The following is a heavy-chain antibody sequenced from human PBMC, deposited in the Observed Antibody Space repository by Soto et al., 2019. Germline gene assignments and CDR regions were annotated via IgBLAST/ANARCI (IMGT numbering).Heavy chain of an antibody. CDR1: GFTFSSYT. CDR3: ARGGARAAQIDY. D-gene: IGHD3-16*01. V-gene: IGHV3-48*01. CDR2: ISTSSSTI. J-gene: IGHJ4*02. Sequence: GGSLRLSCAASGFTFSSYTMNWVRQAPGKGLEWVSCISTSSSTIYYADSVKGRFTISRDNAKNSLYLQMNSLRAEDTAVYYCARGGARAAQIDYWGLGTLVTVSS.